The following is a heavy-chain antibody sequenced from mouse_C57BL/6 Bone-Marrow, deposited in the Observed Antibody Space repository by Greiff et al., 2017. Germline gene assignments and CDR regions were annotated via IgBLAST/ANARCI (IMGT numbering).Heavy chain of an antibody. CDR2: IDPENGDT. CDR3: TTVVATSHWYFDV. Sequence: SGAELVRPGASVKLSCTASGFNIKDDYMHWVTQRPEQGLEWIGWIDPENGDTEYASKFPGKATITADTSSNTAYLQLSSLTSEDTAVYYCTTVVATSHWYFDVWGTGTTVTVSS. CDR1: GFNIKDDY. J-gene: IGHJ1*03. D-gene: IGHD1-1*01. V-gene: IGHV14-4*01.